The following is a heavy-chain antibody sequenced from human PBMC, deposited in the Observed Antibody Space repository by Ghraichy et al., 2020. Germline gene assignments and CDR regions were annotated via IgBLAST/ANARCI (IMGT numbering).Heavy chain of an antibody. J-gene: IGHJ4*02. CDR1: GGSISSSSYY. CDR3: ARSGYSSGWYLLSYYFDY. Sequence: SETLSLTCTVSGGSISSSSYYWGWIRQPPGKGLEWIGSIYYSGSTYYNPSLKSRVTISVDTSKNQFSLKLNSVTAADTAVYYCARSGYSSGWYLLSYYFDYWGQGTLVTVSS. CDR2: IYYSGST. V-gene: IGHV4-39*07. D-gene: IGHD6-19*01.